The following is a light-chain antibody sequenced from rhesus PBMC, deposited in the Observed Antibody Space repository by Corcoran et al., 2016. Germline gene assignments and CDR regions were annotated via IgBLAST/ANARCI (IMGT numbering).Light chain of an antibody. Sequence: DIQMTQSPSSLSASVGDKVTITCHASQDISSWLACYQQKPGKAPTPLIYYASTLPRGVPSRFSGSGAGTDYTLTISSLQPEDFATYYCQQYDDLPLTFGGGTKVEIK. CDR1: QDISSW. V-gene: IGKV1-19*01. CDR3: QQYDDLPLT. J-gene: IGKJ4*01. CDR2: YAS.